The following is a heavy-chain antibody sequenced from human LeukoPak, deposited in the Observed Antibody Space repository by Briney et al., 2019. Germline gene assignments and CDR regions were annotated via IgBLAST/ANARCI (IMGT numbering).Heavy chain of an antibody. J-gene: IGHJ4*02. Sequence: ASVKVSCKASGYTFTGYYMHWVRQAPGQGLEWMGWINPNRGGTNYAQKFQGRVTMTRDTSISTAYMELSRLRSDDTAVYYCARDRDDYGDYPDYWGQGTLVTVSS. CDR1: GYTFTGYY. D-gene: IGHD4-17*01. V-gene: IGHV1-2*02. CDR3: ARDRDDYGDYPDY. CDR2: INPNRGGT.